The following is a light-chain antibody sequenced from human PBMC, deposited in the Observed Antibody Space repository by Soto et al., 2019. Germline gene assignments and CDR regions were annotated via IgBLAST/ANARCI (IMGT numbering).Light chain of an antibody. CDR3: QESPRT. Sequence: EIVMTQYPDSLSVSPGERATLSCRASQNINDKLAWFQQKPGQVPRLLIIGASTTATGVPDRFSGSGSGADFTLTISRLEPEDFAVYYCQESPRTFGQGTKVDIK. V-gene: IGKV3-15*01. J-gene: IGKJ1*01. CDR2: GAS. CDR1: QNINDK.